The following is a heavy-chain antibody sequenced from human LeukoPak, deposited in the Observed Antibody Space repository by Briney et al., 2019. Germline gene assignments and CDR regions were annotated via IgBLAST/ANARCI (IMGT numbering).Heavy chain of an antibody. CDR3: ATVTYCNGGSCYGDFDY. CDR2: IWFDGSNK. Sequence: GGSLRLSCAASGFTFSSYAMHWVRQAPGKGLEWVAVIWFDGSNKYYADSVKGRFTISRDNSKNTLYLQMNSLRAEDTAVYYCATVTYCNGGSCYGDFDYWGQGTLVTVSS. D-gene: IGHD2-15*01. V-gene: IGHV3-33*01. CDR1: GFTFSSYA. J-gene: IGHJ4*02.